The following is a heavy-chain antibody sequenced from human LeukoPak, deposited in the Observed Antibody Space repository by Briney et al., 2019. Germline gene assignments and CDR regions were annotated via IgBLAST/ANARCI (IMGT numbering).Heavy chain of an antibody. D-gene: IGHD3-16*01. V-gene: IGHV4-39*07. J-gene: IGHJ6*03. CDR2: IYHSGST. CDR3: ARDGGVTYYYFYYYMDV. CDR1: GGSISSSSYY. Sequence: SETLSLTCTVSGGSISSSSYYWGWIRQPPGKGLEWIGSIYHSGSTYYNPSLKSRGIISVDTSKNQFSLKLSSVTAADTAVYYCARDGGVTYYYFYYYMDVWGKGTTVTVSS.